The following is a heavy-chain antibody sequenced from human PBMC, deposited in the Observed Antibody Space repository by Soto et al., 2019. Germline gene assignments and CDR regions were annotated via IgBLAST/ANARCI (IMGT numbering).Heavy chain of an antibody. CDR1: GGPISNAAYS. J-gene: IGHJ4*02. D-gene: IGHD5-18*01. CDR3: ARERGGYGLFDS. CDR2: IYPSGMP. Sequence: PSETLSLTCTVSGGPISNAAYSWSWIRQPPGKGLEWIGYIYPSGMPFYNPSLRSRVTISMDRSNDQFSLNLKSVTAADTAVYYCARERGGYGLFDSWGQGTLVTVSS. V-gene: IGHV4-30-2*01.